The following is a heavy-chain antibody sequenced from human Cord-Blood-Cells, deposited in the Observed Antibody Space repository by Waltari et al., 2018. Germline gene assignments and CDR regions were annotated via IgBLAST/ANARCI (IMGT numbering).Heavy chain of an antibody. D-gene: IGHD3-3*01. Sequence: QLQLQESGPGLVKPSETLSLTCTVSGGSISSSSHFLGWIHQPPGKGLEWIGSIYYSGRNCYHTSLMSRVTISVDTSKTQFSLKRSSVTAADTAVYYCARRSGYYTDYWGQGTLVTVSS. J-gene: IGHJ4*02. CDR1: GGSISSSSHF. V-gene: IGHV4-39*01. CDR2: IYYSGRN. CDR3: ARRSGYYTDY.